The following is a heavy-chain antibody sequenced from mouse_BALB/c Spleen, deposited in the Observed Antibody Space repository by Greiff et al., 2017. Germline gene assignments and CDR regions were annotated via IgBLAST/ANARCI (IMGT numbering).Heavy chain of an antibody. Sequence: VAPSQSLSITCTVSGFSLTSYGVHWVRQPPGKGLEWLGVIWAGGSTNYNSALMSRLSISKDNSKSQVFLKMNSLQTDDTAMYSCASDHDGYAAWFAYWGQGTLVTVSA. V-gene: IGHV2-9*02. CDR3: ASDHDGYAAWFAY. D-gene: IGHD2-3*01. CDR2: IWAGGST. CDR1: GFSLTSYG. J-gene: IGHJ3*01.